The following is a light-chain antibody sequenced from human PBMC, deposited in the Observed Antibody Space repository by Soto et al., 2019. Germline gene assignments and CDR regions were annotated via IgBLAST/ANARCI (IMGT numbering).Light chain of an antibody. CDR3: QQYNSYPTT. J-gene: IGKJ5*01. CDR1: QSVSTW. V-gene: IGKV1-5*01. Sequence: DIQMTQSPSTLSASVGDRVTIACRASQSVSTWLAWYQQKPGKAPNLLIYDASTLESGVPSRFSGSGSGTEFTLTISSLQPDDFATYYCQQYNSYPTTFGQGTRLEIK. CDR2: DAS.